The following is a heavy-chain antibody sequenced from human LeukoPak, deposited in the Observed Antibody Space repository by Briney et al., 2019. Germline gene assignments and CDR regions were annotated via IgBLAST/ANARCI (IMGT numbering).Heavy chain of an antibody. D-gene: IGHD3-22*01. CDR2: IYSGGST. CDR3: ARDAPGAYYYS. J-gene: IGHJ4*02. CDR1: GFTVSSNY. V-gene: IGHV3-53*01. Sequence: GGSLRLSCAASGFTVSSNYMSWVRQAPGKGLEWVSVIYSGGSTYYADSVKGRFTISRDNAKNTLYLQMNSLSTEDTAVYYCARDAPGAYYYSWGQGTLVTVSS.